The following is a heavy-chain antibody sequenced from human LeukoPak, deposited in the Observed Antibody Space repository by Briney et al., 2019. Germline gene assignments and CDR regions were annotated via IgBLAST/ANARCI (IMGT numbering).Heavy chain of an antibody. CDR1: GGSISSGGYS. V-gene: IGHV4-30-2*01. J-gene: IGHJ4*02. Sequence: PSETLSLTCAVSGGSISSGGYSWSWIRQPPGKGLEWIGYIYYSGSTYYNPSLKSRVTISLDRSKNQFSLKLSSVTAADTAVYYCARELGRLVDYWGRGTLVIVSS. CDR2: IYYSGST. D-gene: IGHD6-19*01. CDR3: ARELGRLVDY.